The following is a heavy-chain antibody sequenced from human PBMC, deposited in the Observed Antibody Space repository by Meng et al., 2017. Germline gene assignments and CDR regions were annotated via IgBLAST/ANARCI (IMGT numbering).Heavy chain of an antibody. CDR2: ISYDGSNK. V-gene: IGHV3-30*01. J-gene: IGHJ4*02. CDR1: GFTFSSYA. Sequence: QVQLVESGGGVVQAGRSLGISCAASGFTFSSYAMHWVRQAPGKGLEWVAVISYDGSNKYYADSVKGRFTISRDNSKNTLYLQMNSLRAEDTAVYYCAHFDYWGQGTLVTVSS. CDR3: AHFDY.